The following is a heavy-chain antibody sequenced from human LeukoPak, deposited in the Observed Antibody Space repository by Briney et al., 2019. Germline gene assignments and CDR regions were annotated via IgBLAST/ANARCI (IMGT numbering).Heavy chain of an antibody. Sequence: SETLSLTCAVYGGSFGGYYWGWIRQPPGKGLEWIGSIYYSGSTYYNPSLKSRVTISVDTSKNQFSLKLSSVTAADTAVYYCARVAEYQSSLSFDYWGQGTLVTVSS. V-gene: IGHV4-34*01. CDR2: IYYSGST. CDR3: ARVAEYQSSLSFDY. J-gene: IGHJ4*02. CDR1: GGSFGGYY. D-gene: IGHD2/OR15-2a*01.